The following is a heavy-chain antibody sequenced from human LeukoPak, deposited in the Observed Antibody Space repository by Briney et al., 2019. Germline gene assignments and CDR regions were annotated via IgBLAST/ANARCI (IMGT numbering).Heavy chain of an antibody. CDR1: GGTFSSYA. V-gene: IGHV1-69*05. Sequence: GASVKVSCKASGGTFSSYAISWVRQAPGQGLEWMGRIVPIFGTANYAQEFQGRVTISTDESTSTAYMELSSLRSEDTAVYYCARDKVGAAIVFDIWGQGTMVTVSS. J-gene: IGHJ3*02. CDR3: ARDKVGAAIVFDI. CDR2: IVPIFGTA. D-gene: IGHD2-15*01.